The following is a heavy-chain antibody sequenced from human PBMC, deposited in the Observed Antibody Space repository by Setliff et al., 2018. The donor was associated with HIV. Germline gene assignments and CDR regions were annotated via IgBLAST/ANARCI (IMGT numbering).Heavy chain of an antibody. J-gene: IGHJ4*02. V-gene: IGHV4-39*01. CDR2: ISYSGRP. Sequence: SETLSLTCTVSGGSVNTSSYYWGWIRQPPGRGLEWIGSISYSGRPYYNPSLKSRVAIYLDPSKNQFSLNLISVTAADTAVYYCARRQVQLGGVYFDYWGQGTLVTVSS. CDR1: GGSVNTSSYY. D-gene: IGHD6-6*01. CDR3: ARRQVQLGGVYFDY.